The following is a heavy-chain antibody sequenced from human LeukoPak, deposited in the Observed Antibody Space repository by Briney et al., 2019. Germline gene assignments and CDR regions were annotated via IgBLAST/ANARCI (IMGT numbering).Heavy chain of an antibody. V-gene: IGHV3-11*01. Sequence: PGGSLRLSCAASGFTFSGYYMNWIRQAPGKGLEWVSYISGSGDSKFYADSVKGRFTISRDNAKNSLYLQMNSLRAEDTAVYYCARRTYSNYFFDYWGQGALVTVSS. D-gene: IGHD4-11*01. CDR1: GFTFSGYY. J-gene: IGHJ4*02. CDR3: ARRTYSNYFFDY. CDR2: ISGSGDSK.